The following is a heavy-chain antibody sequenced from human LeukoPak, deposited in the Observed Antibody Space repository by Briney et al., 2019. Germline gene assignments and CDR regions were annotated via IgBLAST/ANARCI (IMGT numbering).Heavy chain of an antibody. J-gene: IGHJ4*02. CDR2: IYYSGST. CDR1: GGSISSSSYY. CDR3: ARLGLRSPNY. V-gene: IGHV4-39*01. D-gene: IGHD4-17*01. Sequence: PSETLSLTCTVSGGSISSSSYYWGWIRQPPGKGLEWIGSIYYSGSTYYSPSLKSRVTISVDTSKNQFSLKLSSVTAADTAVYYCARLGLRSPNYWGQGTLVTVSS.